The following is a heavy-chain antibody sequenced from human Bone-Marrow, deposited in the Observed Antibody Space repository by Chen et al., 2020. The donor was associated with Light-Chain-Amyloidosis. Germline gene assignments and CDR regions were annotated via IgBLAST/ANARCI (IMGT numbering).Heavy chain of an antibody. CDR2: IVGDGRST. CDR3: AKSPRYSTGRFDY. D-gene: IGHD2-8*02. V-gene: IGHV3-43*02. J-gene: IGHJ4*02. Sequence: EVQLVESGGGVVQPGGSLTLSCAASGFTFDDYAMHWVRQAPGKGLEWVSLIVGDGRSTYYADPVKGRFTISRDNNKNSLSLQMNSLKSEDTALYYCAKSPRYSTGRFDYWGQGTLVTVSS. CDR1: GFTFDDYA.